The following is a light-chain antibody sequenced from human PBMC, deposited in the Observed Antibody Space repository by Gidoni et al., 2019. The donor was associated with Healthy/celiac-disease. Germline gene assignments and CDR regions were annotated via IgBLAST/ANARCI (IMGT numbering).Light chain of an antibody. CDR2: KAS. J-gene: IGKJ1*01. Sequence: DIQMTQSPSTLSASVGDRVTITCRASQSISSWLAWYQQKPGKAPKLLIYKASSLESGVPSRFSGSGSGTEFTLTISSLQPDDFATYYCQQYNSYWWTFXXXTKVEIK. CDR1: QSISSW. V-gene: IGKV1-5*03. CDR3: QQYNSYWWT.